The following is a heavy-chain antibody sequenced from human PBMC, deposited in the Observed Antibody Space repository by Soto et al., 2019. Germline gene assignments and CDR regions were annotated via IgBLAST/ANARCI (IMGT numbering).Heavy chain of an antibody. Sequence: QVQLVQSGAEVKQPGTSPKVSCKASGGTFSSYRINWVRQPPGQGLEWVGGIVPIRRTADYAQTFQGRVSITADESARTSYLELRSLRSQDTAVYYCVRDSGAKLSSSWGQGTPVTVSS. CDR3: VRDSGAKLSSS. CDR1: GGTFSSYR. V-gene: IGHV1-69*01. J-gene: IGHJ4*02. CDR2: IVPIRRTA. D-gene: IGHD6-13*01.